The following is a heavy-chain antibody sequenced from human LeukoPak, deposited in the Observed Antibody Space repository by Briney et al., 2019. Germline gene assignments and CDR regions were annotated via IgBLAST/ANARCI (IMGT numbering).Heavy chain of an antibody. J-gene: IGHJ5*02. CDR3: ARDPGIAAAGTDRAGWFDP. CDR2: INPSGGST. D-gene: IGHD6-13*01. Sequence: ASVKVSCKASGYTFTSYYMHWVRQAPGQGLEWMGIINPSGGSTSYAQKFQGRVTMTRDTSTRTVYMELSSLRSEDTAVYYCARDPGIAAAGTDRAGWFDPWGQGTLVTVSS. V-gene: IGHV1-46*01. CDR1: GYTFTSYY.